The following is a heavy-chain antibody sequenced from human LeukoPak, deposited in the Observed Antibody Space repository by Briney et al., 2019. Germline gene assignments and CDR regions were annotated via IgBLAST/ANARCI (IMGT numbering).Heavy chain of an antibody. Sequence: ASVKVSCKASGYTFTGYYMHWVRQAPGQGLEWMGWINPNSGGTNYAQKFQGRVTMTRDTSISTAYMELSRLRSDDTAVYYCARDLLYSSGLRNSWGQGTLVTVSS. CDR1: GYTFTGYY. J-gene: IGHJ4*02. V-gene: IGHV1-2*02. D-gene: IGHD6-19*01. CDR2: INPNSGGT. CDR3: ARDLLYSSGLRNS.